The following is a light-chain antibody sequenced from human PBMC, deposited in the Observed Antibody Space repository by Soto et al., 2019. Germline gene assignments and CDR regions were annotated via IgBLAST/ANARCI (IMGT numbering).Light chain of an antibody. V-gene: IGKV3-15*01. Sequence: IVMTQSSATLSVSQGERASLSCRASQNIDSNVAWYQQRPGQAPRLLIYRASTRATGIPARFSGSGSGTEFTLTISIQQSEDFTVYSCLQYHNLWAFGQGTKVDIK. J-gene: IGKJ1*01. CDR1: QNIDSN. CDR2: RAS. CDR3: LQYHNLWA.